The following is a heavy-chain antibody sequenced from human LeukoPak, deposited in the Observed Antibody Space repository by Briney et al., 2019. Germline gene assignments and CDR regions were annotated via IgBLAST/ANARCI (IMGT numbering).Heavy chain of an antibody. D-gene: IGHD7-27*01. CDR3: ARFSPRAMGNYLDF. V-gene: IGHV4-30-2*01. Sequence: PSQTLSLTCTVSGGSISSGSYSWSWIRQPPGKGLEWIGYIYPRGSTYYNPSLKSRVILSLDKSANQFSLNLSSVTAADTAVYYCARFSPRAMGNYLDFWGQGTLVTVSS. CDR2: IYPRGST. J-gene: IGHJ4*02. CDR1: GGSISSGSYS.